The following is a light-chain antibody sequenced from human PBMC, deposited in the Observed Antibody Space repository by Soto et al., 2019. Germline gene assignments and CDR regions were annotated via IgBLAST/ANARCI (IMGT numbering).Light chain of an antibody. CDR3: CSYAGSITFV. CDR1: RSDVGSYNQ. Sequence: QSVLTQPASVSGSPGQSITISCTGTRSDVGSYNQVSWYQHYSGKAPKMMIYEVNKRPSGVSNRFSGSKSGDTASLTISGLQAEYEADYFCCSYAGSITFVFGTGTKLTVL. V-gene: IGLV2-23*02. J-gene: IGLJ1*01. CDR2: EVN.